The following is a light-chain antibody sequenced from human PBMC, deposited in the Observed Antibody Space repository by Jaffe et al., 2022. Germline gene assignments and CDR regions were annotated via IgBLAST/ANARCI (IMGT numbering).Light chain of an antibody. Sequence: DIQMTQSPSSLSASVGDRVTITCRASQSIGSYLNWYQQKPGKAPKLLIYAASTLQSGVPSRFSGIQSGVPSRFSGSGSGTDFTLTISNLQPEDFATYYCQQNYNTPLTFGQGTKLEIK. CDR1: QSIGSY. J-gene: IGKJ2*01. V-gene: IGKV1-39*01. CDR2: AAS. CDR3: QQNYNTPLT.